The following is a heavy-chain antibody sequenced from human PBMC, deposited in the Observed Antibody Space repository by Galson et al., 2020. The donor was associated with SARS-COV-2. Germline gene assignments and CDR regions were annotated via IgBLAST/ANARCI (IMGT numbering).Heavy chain of an antibody. CDR3: ARGPARHYYDAEDYSLLWYFGL. D-gene: IGHD3-22*01. J-gene: IGHJ2*01. Sequence: GESLKISCTDSRFNFSDYGMHLVRQSPGTGLEWLAVISFDGNKKYYADSVKGRFTISRDNSRNTLYLHMNSLRPEDTAVFYCARGPARHYYDAEDYSLLWYFGLWGRGTLVTGS. CDR1: RFNFSDYG. CDR2: ISFDGNKK. V-gene: IGHV3-30*03.